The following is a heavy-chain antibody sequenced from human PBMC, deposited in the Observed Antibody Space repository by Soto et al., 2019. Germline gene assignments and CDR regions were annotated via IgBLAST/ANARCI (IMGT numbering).Heavy chain of an antibody. Sequence: PGGSLRLSCAASGFTFSSYAMSWVRQAPGKGLEWVSAISGSGGSTYYADSVKGRFTISRDNSKNTLYLQMNSLRAEDTAVYYCAKDSLTIFGVVPFFDYWSQGTLVTVSS. D-gene: IGHD3-3*01. CDR2: ISGSGGST. J-gene: IGHJ4*02. CDR3: AKDSLTIFGVVPFFDY. V-gene: IGHV3-23*01. CDR1: GFTFSSYA.